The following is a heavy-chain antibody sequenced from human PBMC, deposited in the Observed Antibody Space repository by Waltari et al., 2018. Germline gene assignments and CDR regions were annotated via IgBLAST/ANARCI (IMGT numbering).Heavy chain of an antibody. D-gene: IGHD2-15*01. J-gene: IGHJ3*01. CDR3: ATLGARYSNAFDV. Sequence: QVQLQESGPGLVKPSETLSLTCTLSGSFYYLSWIRQPPGKGLECLGYASYSGRTYYNPSLQSRVTILVGSSRNQFSLQLSSVTAADTAVYYCATLGARYSNAFDVWGQGTMVTVSS. CDR1: GSFYY. CDR2: ASYSGRT. V-gene: IGHV4-59*08.